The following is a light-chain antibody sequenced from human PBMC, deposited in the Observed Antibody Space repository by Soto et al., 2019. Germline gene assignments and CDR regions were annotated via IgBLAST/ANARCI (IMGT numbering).Light chain of an antibody. CDR3: QSYDSSLSGWRV. Sequence: QSVLTQPPSVSGAPGQRVTISCTGSSSNIGAGYDVHWYQQLPGTAPKLLIYGNSNRPSGVPDRFSGPKSGTSASLAITGLQAEDEADYYCQSYDSSLSGWRVFGGGTKLTVL. CDR2: GNS. J-gene: IGLJ3*02. V-gene: IGLV1-40*01. CDR1: SSNIGAGYD.